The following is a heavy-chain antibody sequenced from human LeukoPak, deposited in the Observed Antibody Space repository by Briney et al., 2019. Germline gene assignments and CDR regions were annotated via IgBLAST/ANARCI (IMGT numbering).Heavy chain of an antibody. J-gene: IGHJ5*02. CDR2: MNPNSGNT. V-gene: IGHV1-8*01. D-gene: IGHD3-3*01. CDR1: GYTLTSYD. Sequence: GASVKVSCKASGYTLTSYDINWVRQATGQGLEWMGWMNPNSGNTGYAQKFQGRVTMTRNTSISTAYMELSSLRSEDTAVYYCARYFGVVNWFDPWGQGTLVTVSS. CDR3: ARYFGVVNWFDP.